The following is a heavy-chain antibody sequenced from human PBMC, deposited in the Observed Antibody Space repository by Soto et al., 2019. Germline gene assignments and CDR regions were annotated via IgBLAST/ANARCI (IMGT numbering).Heavy chain of an antibody. CDR1: GYTLTELS. Sequence: VASVKVSCKVSGYTLTELSMHWVRQAPGKGLEWMGGFDPEDGETIYAQKFQGRVTMTEDTSTDTAYMELSSLRSEDTAVYYCATTAPGYCSGGSCYFRNWLDPWGQGTLVTVSS. CDR2: FDPEDGET. J-gene: IGHJ5*02. D-gene: IGHD2-15*01. CDR3: ATTAPGYCSGGSCYFRNWLDP. V-gene: IGHV1-24*01.